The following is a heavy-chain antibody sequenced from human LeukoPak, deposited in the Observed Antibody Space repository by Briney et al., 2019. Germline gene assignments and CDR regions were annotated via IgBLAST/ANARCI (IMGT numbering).Heavy chain of an antibody. D-gene: IGHD6-13*01. CDR3: ARGSSSWYYYGMDV. CDR1: GGSISSSSYY. V-gene: IGHV4-39*07. Sequence: SETLSLTCTVSGGSISSSSYYWGWIRQPPGKGLEWIGSIYYSGSTYYNPSLKSRVTISVDKSKNQFSLKLSSVTAADTAVYYCARGSSSWYYYGMDVWGQGTTVTVSS. J-gene: IGHJ6*02. CDR2: IYYSGST.